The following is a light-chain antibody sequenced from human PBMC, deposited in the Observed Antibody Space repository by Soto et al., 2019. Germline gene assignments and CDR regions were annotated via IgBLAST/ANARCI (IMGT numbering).Light chain of an antibody. CDR1: SSNIGAGYD. V-gene: IGLV1-40*01. J-gene: IGLJ1*01. CDR3: QSYDSSLSGSGV. CDR2: GNS. Sequence: QSALTQPPSVSGAPGQRVTISCTGSSSNIGAGYDVHWYQQLPGTAPKLLIYGNSNRPSGVPDRFSGSKSGTSASLAITGLQAEDEADYHCQSYDSSLSGSGVFGTGTKVTVL.